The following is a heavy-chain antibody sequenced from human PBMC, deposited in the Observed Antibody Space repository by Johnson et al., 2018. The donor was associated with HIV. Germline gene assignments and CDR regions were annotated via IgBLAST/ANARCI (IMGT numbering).Heavy chain of an antibody. CDR1: GFTFSSYA. V-gene: IGHV3-30*04. Sequence: VQLVESGGGVVQPGRSLRLSCAASGFTFSSYAMHWVRQAPGKGLEWVAVISYDGSNKYYADSVKGRFTISRDNSKNTLYLQMNSLRAEDTAVYYCAKEGTYYNFWSGYPKGDDFDIWSQGTMVTVSS. CDR3: AKEGTYYNFWSGYPKGDDFDI. D-gene: IGHD3-3*01. CDR2: ISYDGSNK. J-gene: IGHJ3*02.